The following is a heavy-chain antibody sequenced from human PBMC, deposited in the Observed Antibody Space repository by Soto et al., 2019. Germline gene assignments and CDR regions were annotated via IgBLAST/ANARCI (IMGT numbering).Heavy chain of an antibody. CDR2: ITPMFGRA. V-gene: IGHV1-69*01. D-gene: IGHD6-6*01. J-gene: IGHJ6*02. Sequence: QVQLVQSGAEVKKSGSSVKVSCEASGGTFSTHAINWVRQAPGQGLEWMGGITPMFGRATYAQKFQGRVWITADESTSTVYMDLSSLRSEDTAVYYCAREATHFDYTSSHYGMDVWGQGTAVTVSS. CDR3: AREATHFDYTSSHYGMDV. CDR1: GGTFSTHA.